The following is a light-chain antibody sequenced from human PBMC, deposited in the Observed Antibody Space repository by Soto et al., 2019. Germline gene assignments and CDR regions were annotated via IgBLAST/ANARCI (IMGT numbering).Light chain of an antibody. J-gene: IGLJ1*01. CDR2: KDR. Sequence: SYELTQPPSVSVSPGQTARITCSGAVSSEQSSYWYQQKPGQAPVLVISKDRERPSGIPERFSASTSGTTVTLTISGVQAEDEADYFCQSADISGSSVFGTGTKVTVL. CDR1: VSSEQS. V-gene: IGLV3-25*02. CDR3: QSADISGSSV.